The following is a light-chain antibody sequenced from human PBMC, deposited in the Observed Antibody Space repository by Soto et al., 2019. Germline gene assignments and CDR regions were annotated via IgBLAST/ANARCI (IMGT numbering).Light chain of an antibody. Sequence: IVLTQSPGTLSLSPGERATFSCRASQSISGTYLAWYQQRPGQAPRLLIYDISNRATGIPDRFSGSGSGADFTLTISRLEPEDFAVYYCQQYGTSPRTFGQGTRLEIK. CDR2: DIS. CDR3: QQYGTSPRT. J-gene: IGKJ5*01. V-gene: IGKV3-20*01. CDR1: QSISGTY.